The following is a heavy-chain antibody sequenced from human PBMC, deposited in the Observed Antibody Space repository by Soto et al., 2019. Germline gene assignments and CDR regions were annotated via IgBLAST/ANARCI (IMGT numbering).Heavy chain of an antibody. CDR2: IFHTGST. CDR3: ASLDHSGWGRLFDF. J-gene: IGHJ4*02. D-gene: IGHD6-19*01. CDR1: SHSVSDGYY. V-gene: IGHV4-38-2*01. Sequence: PSETLSLTCAVSSHSVSDGYYWAWFRQPPRKGLEWIATIFHTGSTYYNSSFQTRVSLSIDTSRNQFSLRLRSVTAAATAAYFRASLDHSGWGRLFDFRGQGILVTVS.